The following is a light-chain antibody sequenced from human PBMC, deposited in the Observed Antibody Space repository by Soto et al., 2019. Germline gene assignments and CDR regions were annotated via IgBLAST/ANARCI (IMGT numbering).Light chain of an antibody. J-gene: IGLJ2*01. V-gene: IGLV2-14*01. CDR2: EVS. CDR1: SSDVGDYNY. CDR3: SSYTSSSTFV. Sequence: QAVVTQPASVSGSPGQSITISCTGTSSDVGDYNYVSWYQQYPGKAPKLMIFEVSNRPSGVSNRFSGSKSGNTASLTISGLQAEDEADYYCSSYTSSSTFVFGGGTKLTVL.